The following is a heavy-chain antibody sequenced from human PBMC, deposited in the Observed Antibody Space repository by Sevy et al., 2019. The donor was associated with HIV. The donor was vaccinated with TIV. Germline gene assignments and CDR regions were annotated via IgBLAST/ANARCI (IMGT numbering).Heavy chain of an antibody. Sequence: SETLSLTCTVSGGSISSYYWSWIRQPPGKGLGWVGYIYYRGSTNYNPSLKSRVTISVDTSKNQFSLKLSSVTAADTAVYYCARGSRAYCGGDCYGSLAKALTIDYWGQGTLVTVSS. CDR1: GGSISSYY. V-gene: IGHV4-59*01. CDR2: IYYRGST. D-gene: IGHD2-21*01. J-gene: IGHJ4*02. CDR3: ARGSRAYCGGDCYGSLAKALTIDY.